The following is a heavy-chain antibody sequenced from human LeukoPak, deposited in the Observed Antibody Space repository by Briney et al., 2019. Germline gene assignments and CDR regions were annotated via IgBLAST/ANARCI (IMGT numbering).Heavy chain of an antibody. J-gene: IGHJ4*02. V-gene: IGHV1-18*01. CDR2: ISPDNGNT. CDR3: ARLMGYSDYPCDY. CDR1: GYTFTTYG. Sequence: GASVKVSCKASGYTFTTYGISWVRQAPGQGLEWMGLISPDNGNTIYAQKVQGRVSMTTDRSTGKDYMELGGLRSDDTALYYCARLMGYSDYPCDYWGQGTLVTVSS. D-gene: IGHD4-11*01.